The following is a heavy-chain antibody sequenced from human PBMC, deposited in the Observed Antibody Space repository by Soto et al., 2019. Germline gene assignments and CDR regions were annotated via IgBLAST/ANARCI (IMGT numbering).Heavy chain of an antibody. D-gene: IGHD1-1*01. CDR1: GFTFSSSA. J-gene: IGHJ4*02. V-gene: IGHV3-30*18. CDR2: ISYDGNDK. CDR3: AKDNPTIAY. Sequence: QVQMVESGGGVVQPGGSLRLSCAVSGFTFSSSAMHWVRQAPGKGPEWVAIISYDGNDKYYADSVEGRFTISRDNSNDSLFLQMSSLRPDDTALYYCAKDNPTIAYWGQGTLVTVSS.